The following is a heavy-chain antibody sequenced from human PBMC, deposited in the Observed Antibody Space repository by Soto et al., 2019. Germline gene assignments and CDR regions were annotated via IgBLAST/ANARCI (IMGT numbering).Heavy chain of an antibody. J-gene: IGHJ4*02. CDR3: ARVDDILTGNPTGY. V-gene: IGHV1-18*01. CDR1: GYTFTSYG. D-gene: IGHD3-9*01. Sequence: ASVKVSCKASGYTFTSYGISWVRQAPGQGLEWMGWISAYNGNTNYAQKLQGRVTMTTDTSTSTAYMELRSLRSDDTAVYYCARVDDILTGNPTGYWGQRTLVTVSS. CDR2: ISAYNGNT.